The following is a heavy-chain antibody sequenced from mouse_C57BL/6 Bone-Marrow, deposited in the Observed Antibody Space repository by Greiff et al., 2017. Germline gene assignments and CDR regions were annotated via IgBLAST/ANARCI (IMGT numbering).Heavy chain of an antibody. Sequence: DVKLVESEGGLVQPGSSMKLSCTASGFTFSDYYMAWVRQVPEKGLEWVANINYDGSSTYYLDSLKSRFIISRDNAKNILYLQMSSLKSEDTATYYCARGDSSGYLYYFDYWGQGTTLTVSS. V-gene: IGHV5-16*01. J-gene: IGHJ2*01. CDR1: GFTFSDYY. CDR3: ARGDSSGYLYYFDY. D-gene: IGHD3-2*02. CDR2: INYDGSST.